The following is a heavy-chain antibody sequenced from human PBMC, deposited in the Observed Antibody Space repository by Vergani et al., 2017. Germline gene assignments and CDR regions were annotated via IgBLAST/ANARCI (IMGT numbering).Heavy chain of an antibody. Sequence: QGQQAQSGAEVKKPGSSVKVSCKASGGTFSSNSISWVRQAPGQGLEWMGRIIPIFGTTSYAQKFQGRVTILADESTSTAYMELSSLRSEDTAVYYCARSSGYYSYYFDFWGQGTLVTVSS. V-gene: IGHV1-69*13. CDR3: ARSSGYYSYYFDF. D-gene: IGHD3-22*01. CDR2: IIPIFGTT. CDR1: GGTFSSNS. J-gene: IGHJ4*02.